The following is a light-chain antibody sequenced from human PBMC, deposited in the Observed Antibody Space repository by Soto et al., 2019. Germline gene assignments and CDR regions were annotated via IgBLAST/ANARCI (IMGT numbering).Light chain of an antibody. CDR2: NNN. J-gene: IGLJ1*01. V-gene: IGLV1-44*01. CDR3: AAWDDSLNGLV. CDR1: SSNIGSNT. Sequence: QSVLTQPPSASGTPGQRVTISCSGSSSNIGSNTVNWYQQLPGTAPKLLIYNNNHRPSGVPDRFSGSKSGTSASLAISGLQCEDEADYYCAAWDDSLNGLVFGTGTKVTVL.